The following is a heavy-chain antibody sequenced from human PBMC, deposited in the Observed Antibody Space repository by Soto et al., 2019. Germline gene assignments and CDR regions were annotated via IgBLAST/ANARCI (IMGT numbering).Heavy chain of an antibody. CDR2: MSHSGGT. CDR1: GGFVSSGNYY. Sequence: QVQLQQWGAGLLKPSETLSLTCAVYGGFVSSGNYYWSWIRQPPGKGLEWIGEMSHSGGTPFNPSLTSRVSISVETSKNQFSLKMTSVTAADTALYYCARVERGTTTTVVDALDIWGPGTMVTVSS. CDR3: ARVERGTTTTVVDALDI. D-gene: IGHD4-4*01. V-gene: IGHV4-34*01. J-gene: IGHJ3*02.